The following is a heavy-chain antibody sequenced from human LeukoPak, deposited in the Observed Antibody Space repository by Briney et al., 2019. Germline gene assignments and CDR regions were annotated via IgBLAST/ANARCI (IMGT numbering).Heavy chain of an antibody. CDR1: GDSFTSHW. CDR3: ARHYSNDAMDV. J-gene: IGHJ6*02. D-gene: IGHD4-11*01. CDR2: IEPSDSYT. Sequence: GGSLTISVKVSGDSFTSHWISGVRQMPGKGLEGIGRIEPSDSYTNYSPSFQGHVTISDDKSTSTAYLQWSSLKVTATAMYYCARHYSNDAMDVWGQGTTVTVSS. V-gene: IGHV5-10-1*01.